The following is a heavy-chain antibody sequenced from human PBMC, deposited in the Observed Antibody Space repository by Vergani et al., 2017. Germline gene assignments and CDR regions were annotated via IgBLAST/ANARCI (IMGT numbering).Heavy chain of an antibody. CDR3: ARRSGIVYDIFSGTQYFFDF. CDR2: IYRTGRT. D-gene: IGHD3-9*01. Sequence: QVQLQESGPRLVRPSQTLSLTCTVSGFSIDNGYYWDWIRQPPGKGLEWIGSIYRTGRTHFNPSLKSRVTISVDTSNNHFSLRLNSLTAADTAVYYCARRSGIVYDIFSGTQYFFDFWGQGTLVTVSS. CDR1: GFSIDNGYY. J-gene: IGHJ4*02. V-gene: IGHV4-38-2*02.